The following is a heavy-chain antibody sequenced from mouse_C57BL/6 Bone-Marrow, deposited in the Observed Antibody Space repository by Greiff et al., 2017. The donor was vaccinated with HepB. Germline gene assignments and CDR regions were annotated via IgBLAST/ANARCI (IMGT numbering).Heavy chain of an antibody. CDR3: AREGDGNFFAY. V-gene: IGHV3-6*01. CDR2: ISYDGSN. D-gene: IGHD2-1*01. CDR1: GYSITSGYY. J-gene: IGHJ3*01. Sequence: EVQLQESGPGLVKPSQSLSLTCSVTGYSITSGYYWNWIRQFPGNKLEWMGYISYDGSNNYNPSLKNRISITRDTSKNQFFLKLNSVTTEDTATYYCAREGDGNFFAYWGQGTLVTVSA.